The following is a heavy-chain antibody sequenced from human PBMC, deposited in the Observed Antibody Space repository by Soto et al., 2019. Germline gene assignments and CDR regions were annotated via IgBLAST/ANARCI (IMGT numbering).Heavy chain of an antibody. D-gene: IGHD2-8*01. J-gene: IGHJ6*02. CDR3: ARGGADCTNGVCYFYYYGMDV. Sequence: SETLSLTCTVSGGSISSYYWSWIRQPPGKGLEWIGYIYYSGSTNYNPSLKSRVTISVDTSKNQFSLKLSSVTAADTAVYYCARGGADCTNGVCYFYYYGMDVWGQGTTVTISS. V-gene: IGHV4-59*01. CDR1: GGSISSYY. CDR2: IYYSGST.